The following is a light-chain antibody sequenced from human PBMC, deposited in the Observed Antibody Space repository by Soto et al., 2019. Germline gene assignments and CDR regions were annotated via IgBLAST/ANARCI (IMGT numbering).Light chain of an antibody. V-gene: IGLV1-40*01. CDR1: SSNIGAGYD. CDR3: QSYDSSLSVI. CDR2: GST. Sequence: QSVLTQPPSVSGAPGQRVTISCTGSSSNIGAGYDVHWYQQVPGTAPRLLIYGSTNRPSGVPDRFSGSKSGTSASLAIIGLKADDEANYYCQSYDSSLSVIFGGGTKLTVL. J-gene: IGLJ2*01.